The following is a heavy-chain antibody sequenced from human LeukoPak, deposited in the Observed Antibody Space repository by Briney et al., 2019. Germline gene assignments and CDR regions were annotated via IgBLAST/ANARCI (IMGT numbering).Heavy chain of an antibody. CDR3: ARSPVTMVRGAIDFDY. CDR2: IKQDGSEK. CDR1: GFTFSSYW. D-gene: IGHD3-10*01. Sequence: GGSLRLSCAASGFTFSSYWMSWVRQAPGKGLEWVANIKQDGSEKYYVDSVKGRFTISRDNAKNSLYLQMNSLRAEDTAVYYCARSPVTMVRGAIDFDYWGQGTLVTVSP. J-gene: IGHJ4*02. V-gene: IGHV3-7*02.